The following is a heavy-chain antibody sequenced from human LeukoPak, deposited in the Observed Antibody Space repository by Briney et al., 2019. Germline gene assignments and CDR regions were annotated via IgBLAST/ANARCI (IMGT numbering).Heavy chain of an antibody. CDR3: ARKEYEPGYYDSSGNNWFDP. CDR1: GGSFSGYY. J-gene: IGHJ5*02. D-gene: IGHD3-22*01. CDR2: ISHSGST. Sequence: SETLSLTCAVYGGSFSGYYWSWIRQPPGKGLEWIGEISHSGSTNYNPSLKSRVTISVDTSKNQFSLKLSSVTAADTAVYYCARKEYEPGYYDSSGNNWFDPWGQGTLVTVSS. V-gene: IGHV4-34*01.